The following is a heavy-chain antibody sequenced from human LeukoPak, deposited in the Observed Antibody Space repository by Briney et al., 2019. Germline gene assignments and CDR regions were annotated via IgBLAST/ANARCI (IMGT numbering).Heavy chain of an antibody. CDR1: GYTFTSYD. CDR3: ARGMYSSSWYNWFDP. Sequence: ASVKVSCKASGYTFTSYDINWVRQATGQGLEWMGWMNPNSGNTGYAQKFQGRGTMTRNTSISTAYMELSSLRSEDTAVYYCARGMYSSSWYNWFDPWGQGTLVTVSS. D-gene: IGHD6-13*01. CDR2: MNPNSGNT. J-gene: IGHJ5*02. V-gene: IGHV1-8*01.